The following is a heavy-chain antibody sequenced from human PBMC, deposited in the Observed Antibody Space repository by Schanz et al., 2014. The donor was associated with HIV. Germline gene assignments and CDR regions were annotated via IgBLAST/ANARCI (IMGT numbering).Heavy chain of an antibody. CDR2: ISSSSTTI. Sequence: EVQLVESGGGLVQPGGSLRLSCAVSGFTFSSYSMNWVRQAPGKGLEWVSYISSSSTTIYYADSVKGRFTISRDNAKNSLYLQMSSLRAEDTAVYYCARDSYYDRSRYSGYYYYGMDVWGQGTPVTVS. D-gene: IGHD3-9*01. V-gene: IGHV3-48*01. CDR1: GFTFSSYS. J-gene: IGHJ6*02. CDR3: ARDSYYDRSRYSGYYYYGMDV.